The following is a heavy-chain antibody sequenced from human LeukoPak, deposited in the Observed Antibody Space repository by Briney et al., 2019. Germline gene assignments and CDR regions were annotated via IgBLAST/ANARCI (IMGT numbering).Heavy chain of an antibody. V-gene: IGHV3-23*01. CDR1: GFTFSSYA. CDR2: ISGSGGST. D-gene: IGHD3-22*01. Sequence: PGGSMRLSCAASGFTFSSYAMSWVRQAPGKGLEWVSAISGSGGSTYYADSVKGRFTISRDNSKNTLYLQMNSLRAEDTAVYYCAKGLEGVVVISNFDYWGQGTLVTYSS. J-gene: IGHJ4*02. CDR3: AKGLEGVVVISNFDY.